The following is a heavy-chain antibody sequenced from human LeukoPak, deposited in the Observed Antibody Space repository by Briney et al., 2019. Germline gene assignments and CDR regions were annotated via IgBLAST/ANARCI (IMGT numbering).Heavy chain of an antibody. Sequence: ASVKVSCKASGGTFSSYAISWVRQAPGQGLEWMGRIIPILGIANYAQKFQGRVTITADKSTSTAYMELSSLRSEDTAVYYCARDKSSVAGTLDYWGQGTLVTVSS. CDR2: IIPILGIA. CDR3: ARDKSSVAGTLDY. V-gene: IGHV1-69*04. J-gene: IGHJ4*02. D-gene: IGHD6-19*01. CDR1: GGTFSSYA.